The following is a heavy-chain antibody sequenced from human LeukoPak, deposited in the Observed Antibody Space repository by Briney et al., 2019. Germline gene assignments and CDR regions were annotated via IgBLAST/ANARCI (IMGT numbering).Heavy chain of an antibody. D-gene: IGHD2-21*02. CDR2: INPSGST. CDR3: VRGSRVYCGGDCYYY. J-gene: IGHJ4*02. V-gene: IGHV4-34*01. Sequence: SETLSLTCTVFGGAFSGYYWSWIRQPPDKGLEWIGEINPSGSTNYNPSLKTRVTISTDTSKNHFSLSLNSVTAADTGVYYCVRGSRVYCGGDCYYYWGQGTLVTISS. CDR1: GGAFSGYY.